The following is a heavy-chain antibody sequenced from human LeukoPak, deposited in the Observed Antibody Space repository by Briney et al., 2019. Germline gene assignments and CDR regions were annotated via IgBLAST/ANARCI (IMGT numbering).Heavy chain of an antibody. CDR2: ISSSAI. V-gene: IGHV3-48*01. CDR3: AIISCYRGVCAFDI. Sequence: GGTVRFSCATSGFSFTDYGMNWVRQAPGKGRVGVSNISSSAIFYADTVKGRFTISRDNARNSLFLQMNSLRAEDTAVYYCAIISCYRGVCAFDIWGQGTMVTVSS. CDR1: GFSFTDYG. D-gene: IGHD2-21*01. J-gene: IGHJ3*02.